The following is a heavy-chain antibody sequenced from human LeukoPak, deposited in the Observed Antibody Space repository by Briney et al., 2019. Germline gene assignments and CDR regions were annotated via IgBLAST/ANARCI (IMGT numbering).Heavy chain of an antibody. CDR3: AKDDSNNYYEY. J-gene: IGHJ4*02. Sequence: GGSLRLSCAASGFIFSNSWMTWVRQAPGKGLEWVASISHDEGNRQYAESIKGRLTISRDNVKSSLYLEINSLRADDTAMYYCAKDDSNNYYEYWGQGTLVTVSA. D-gene: IGHD2-15*01. V-gene: IGHV3-7*01. CDR2: ISHDEGNR. CDR1: GFIFSNSW.